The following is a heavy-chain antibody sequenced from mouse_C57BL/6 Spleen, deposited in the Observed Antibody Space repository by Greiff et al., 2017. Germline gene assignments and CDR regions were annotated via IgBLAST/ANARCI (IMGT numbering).Heavy chain of an antibody. Sequence: EVMLVESGGGLVQPGGSLKLSCAASGFTFSDYYMYWVRQTPEKRLEWVAYISNGGGSTYYPDTVKGRFTISRDNAKNTLYLQMSRLKSEDTAMYYCARQEGGYAMDYWGQGTSVTVSS. V-gene: IGHV5-12*01. CDR1: GFTFSDYY. D-gene: IGHD3-3*01. CDR2: ISNGGGST. J-gene: IGHJ4*01. CDR3: ARQEGGYAMDY.